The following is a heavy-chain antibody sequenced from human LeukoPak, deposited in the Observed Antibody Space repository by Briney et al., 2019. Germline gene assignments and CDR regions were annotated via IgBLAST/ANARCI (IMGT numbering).Heavy chain of an antibody. D-gene: IGHD3-22*01. CDR3: AKASYYYDSSGFYAALPDY. Sequence: GRSLRLSCAASGFTFSSYGMHWVRQAPGKGLEWVAVISYDGSNKYYADSVKGRFTISRDNSKNTLYLQMNSLRAEDTAVYYCAKASYYYDSSGFYAALPDYWGQGTLVTVSS. V-gene: IGHV3-30*18. CDR2: ISYDGSNK. J-gene: IGHJ4*02. CDR1: GFTFSSYG.